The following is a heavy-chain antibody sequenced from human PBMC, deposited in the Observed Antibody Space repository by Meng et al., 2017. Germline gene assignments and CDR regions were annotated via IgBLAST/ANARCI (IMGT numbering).Heavy chain of an antibody. CDR3: AREESGYPDY. D-gene: IGHD5-12*01. Sequence: GESLKISCATSGLTVNTYYMSWVRQAPGKGLEWVSLIYGDSSPHYADSVKGRFTISRDNAKNSLYLQMNSLRAEDTAVYYCAREESGYPDYWGQGTLVTVSS. CDR2: IYGDSSP. CDR1: GLTVNTYY. V-gene: IGHV3-66*01. J-gene: IGHJ4*02.